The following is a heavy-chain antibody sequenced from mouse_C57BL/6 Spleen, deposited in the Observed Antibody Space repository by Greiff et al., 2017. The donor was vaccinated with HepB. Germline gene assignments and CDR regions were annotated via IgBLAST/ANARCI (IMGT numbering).Heavy chain of an antibody. CDR3: ARKREGGYFDY. V-gene: IGHV1-81*01. J-gene: IGHJ2*01. CDR2: IYPRSGNT. Sequence: QVQLQQSGAELARPGASVKLSCKASGYTFTSYGISWVKQRTGQGLEWIGEIYPRSGNTYYNEKFKGKATLTADKSSSTAYMELRSLTSEDSAVYFCARKREGGYFDYWGQGTTLTVSS. CDR1: GYTFTSYG.